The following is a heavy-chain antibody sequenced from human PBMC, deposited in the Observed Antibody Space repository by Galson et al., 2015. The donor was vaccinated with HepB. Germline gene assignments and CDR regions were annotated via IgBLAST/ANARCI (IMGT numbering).Heavy chain of an antibody. D-gene: IGHD1-26*01. CDR1: GFTFSSYS. J-gene: IGHJ4*02. V-gene: IGHV3-48*01. Sequence: SLRLSCAASGFTFSSYSMNWVRQAPGKGLEWVSYISSSSSTIYYADSVKGRFTISRDNAKNSLYLQMNSLRAEDTAVYYCARGNGATSYYFDYWGQGTQVTVSS. CDR3: ARGNGATSYYFDY. CDR2: ISSSSSTI.